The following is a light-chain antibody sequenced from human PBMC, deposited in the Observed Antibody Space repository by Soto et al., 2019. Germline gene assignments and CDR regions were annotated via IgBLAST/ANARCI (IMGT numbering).Light chain of an antibody. J-gene: IGKJ1*01. CDR3: QQYNTYWT. CDR1: QSITNW. V-gene: IGKV1-5*01. CDR2: DAS. Sequence: GDRVIITCRASQSITNWLAWYQQKPGKAPNLLIFDASSLQSGVPSRFSGSGFGTEFTLTISSLQPDDFATYYCQQYNTYWTFGQGTKVDTK.